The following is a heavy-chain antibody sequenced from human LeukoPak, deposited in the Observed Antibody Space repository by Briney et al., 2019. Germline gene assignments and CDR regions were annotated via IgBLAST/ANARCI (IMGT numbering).Heavy chain of an antibody. CDR1: GGSISSSNW. D-gene: IGHD2-2*02. V-gene: IGHV4-4*02. CDR3: AGASGVVVPAAIEYYYYYYMDV. Sequence: SETLSLTCAVSGGSISSSNWWSWVRQPPGKGLEWIGEIYHSGSTNYNPSLKSRVTISVDKSKNQFSLKLSSVTAADTAVYYCAGASGVVVPAAIEYYYYYYMDVWGKGTTVTVSS. CDR2: IYHSGST. J-gene: IGHJ6*03.